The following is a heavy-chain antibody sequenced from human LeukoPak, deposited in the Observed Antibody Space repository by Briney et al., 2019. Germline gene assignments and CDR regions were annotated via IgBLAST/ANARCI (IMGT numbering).Heavy chain of an antibody. J-gene: IGHJ4*02. CDR2: IKGDGIST. CDR3: AKDHYWSIDY. CDR1: GFDFSSNW. Sequence: GGSLRLSCAASGFDFSSNWMHWVRHAPGQGLVWVSRIKGDGISTNYADSVKGRFTISRDIAKNTLYLQMNSLRAEDTGVYYCAKDHYWSIDYWGRGTLVTASS. V-gene: IGHV3-74*01. D-gene: IGHD3-3*01.